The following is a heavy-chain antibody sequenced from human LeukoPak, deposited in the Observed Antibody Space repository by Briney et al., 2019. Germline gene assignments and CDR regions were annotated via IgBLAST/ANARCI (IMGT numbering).Heavy chain of an antibody. J-gene: IGHJ4*02. CDR3: ARDPSWKSSGSYYYDY. Sequence: PGGSLRLSCAASGFTFSSYAMSWVRQAPGKGLEWVSGISGSGDNTYYADSVKGRFTISRDNSKNTLYVQVNSLRAEDTAVYYCARDPSWKSSGSYYYDYWGQGTLVTVSS. CDR2: ISGSGDNT. D-gene: IGHD1-26*01. V-gene: IGHV3-23*01. CDR1: GFTFSSYA.